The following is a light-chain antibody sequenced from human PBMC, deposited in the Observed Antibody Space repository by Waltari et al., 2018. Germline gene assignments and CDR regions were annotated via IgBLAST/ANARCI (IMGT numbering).Light chain of an antibody. CDR2: WAS. CDR1: QSVWYRSNNKNY. J-gene: IGKJ1*01. Sequence: DIVMTQSPDPLAVSLCERAPISSNSRQSVWYRSNNKNYLLWYQQKPGQPPKLLIYWASTRESGVPDRFSGSGSGTDFTLTINSLQAEDVAVYYCQQYYSTPWTFGQGTKVEIK. V-gene: IGKV4-1*01. CDR3: QQYYSTPWT.